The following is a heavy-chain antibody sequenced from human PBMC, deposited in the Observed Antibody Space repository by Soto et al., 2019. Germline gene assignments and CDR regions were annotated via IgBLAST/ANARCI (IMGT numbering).Heavy chain of an antibody. V-gene: IGHV3-23*01. J-gene: IGHJ6*02. Sequence: VGSLRLSCAASGFTLRSCAMGWVRQAPGKGLEWVSDIIDSGASTYYADSVKGRFTISRDNSKSTLYLQMNSLRAEDTALYYCAREGVAPYYYYGMDVWGQGTPVTVS. CDR1: GFTLRSCA. CDR2: IIDSGAST. CDR3: AREGVAPYYYYGMDV. D-gene: IGHD5-12*01.